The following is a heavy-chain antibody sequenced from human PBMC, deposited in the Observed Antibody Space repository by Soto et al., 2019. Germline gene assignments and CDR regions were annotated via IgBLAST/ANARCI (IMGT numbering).Heavy chain of an antibody. V-gene: IGHV3-48*02. CDR1: GFTFSDYT. Sequence: EVQLVESGGGLVQPGGSLRLSCAASGFTFSDYTMNWVRQAPGKGLEWISYLSSSSSTMYHADYVKGRFTISRDNDKNSRYLQMNRMRDEDTVVYYCAREGRRNYYYGMDGWVQGTTVTVSS. J-gene: IGHJ6*02. CDR3: AREGRRNYYYGMDG. CDR2: LSSSSSTM.